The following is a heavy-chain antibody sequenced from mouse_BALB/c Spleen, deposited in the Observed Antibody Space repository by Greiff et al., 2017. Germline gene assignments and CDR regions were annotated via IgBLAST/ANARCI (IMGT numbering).Heavy chain of an antibody. CDR3: ARRELGRAMDY. J-gene: IGHJ4*01. V-gene: IGHV2-9*02. D-gene: IGHD4-1*01. CDR2: IWAGGST. Sequence: LQESGPGLVAPSQSLSITCTVSGFSLTSYGVHWVRQPPGKGLEWLGVIWAGGSTNYNSALMSRLSISKDNSKSQVFLKMNSLQTDDTAMYYCARRELGRAMDYWGQGTSVTVSS. CDR1: GFSLTSYG.